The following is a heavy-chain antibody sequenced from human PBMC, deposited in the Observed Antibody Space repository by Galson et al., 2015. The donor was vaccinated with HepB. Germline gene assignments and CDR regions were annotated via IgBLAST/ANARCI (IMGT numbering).Heavy chain of an antibody. CDR3: TTPLPDYSNYVDY. CDR1: GFTFSNAW. CDR2: IKSKTDGGTT. V-gene: IGHV3-15*01. Sequence: SLRLSCAASGFTFSNAWMSWVRQAPGKGLEWVGRIKSKTDGGTTDYAAPVKGRFTISRDDSKNTLYLQMNSLKTEDTAVYYCTTPLPDYSNYVDYWGQGTLVTVSS. J-gene: IGHJ4*02. D-gene: IGHD4-11*01.